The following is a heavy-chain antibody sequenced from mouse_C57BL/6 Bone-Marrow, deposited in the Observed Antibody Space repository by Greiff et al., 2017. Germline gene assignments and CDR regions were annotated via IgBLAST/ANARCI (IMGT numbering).Heavy chain of an antibody. Sequence: VQLQQSGAELVRPGASVKLSCTASGFNIKDDYMHWVKQRPEQGLEWIGWIDPENGDTEYASKFQGKATITADTSSNTAYLQLSSLTSEDTAVYYCTTVTGTWFAYWGQGTLVTVSA. V-gene: IGHV14-4*01. CDR2: IDPENGDT. D-gene: IGHD4-1*01. CDR1: GFNIKDDY. CDR3: TTVTGTWFAY. J-gene: IGHJ3*01.